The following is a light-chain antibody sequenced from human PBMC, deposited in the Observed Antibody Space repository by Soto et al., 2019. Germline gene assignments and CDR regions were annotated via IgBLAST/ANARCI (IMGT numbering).Light chain of an antibody. CDR3: QQYERYPMT. V-gene: IGKV1-5*03. Sequence: DSEMTQFPSTVSASVGDRVTITCRASQSISPWLAWYQQKPGKAPKILISKASTLQSGVPPRFSGSGSGTEFTLTISSLQPDDFATYYCQQYERYPMTFGRGTKVEIK. CDR1: QSISPW. J-gene: IGKJ4*01. CDR2: KAS.